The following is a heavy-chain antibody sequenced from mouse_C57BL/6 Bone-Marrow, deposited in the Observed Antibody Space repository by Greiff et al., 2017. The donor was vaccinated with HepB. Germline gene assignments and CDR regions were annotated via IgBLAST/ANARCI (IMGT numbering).Heavy chain of an antibody. CDR2: ISNGGGST. D-gene: IGHD1-1*01. CDR3: ATHYYGSSYFDY. CDR1: GFTFSDYY. J-gene: IGHJ2*01. Sequence: EVQLMESGGGLVQPGGSLKLSCAASGFTFSDYYMYWVRQTPEKRLEWVAYISNGGGSTYYPDTVKGRFTISRDNAKNTLYLQMSRLKSEDTAMYYCATHYYGSSYFDYWGQGTTLTVSS. V-gene: IGHV5-12*01.